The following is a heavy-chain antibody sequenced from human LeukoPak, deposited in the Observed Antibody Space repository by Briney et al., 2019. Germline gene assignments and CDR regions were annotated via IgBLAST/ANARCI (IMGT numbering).Heavy chain of an antibody. Sequence: GESLKISCKGSGYSLTSYWIGWVRQMPGKGLEWMGIIYPGDSDTRYSPSFQGQVTISADKSISTAYLQWSSLKASDTAMYYCARRYYYDSSGSDFDYWGQGTLVTVSS. CDR3: ARRYYYDSSGSDFDY. V-gene: IGHV5-51*01. CDR2: IYPGDSDT. D-gene: IGHD3-22*01. CDR1: GYSLTSYW. J-gene: IGHJ4*02.